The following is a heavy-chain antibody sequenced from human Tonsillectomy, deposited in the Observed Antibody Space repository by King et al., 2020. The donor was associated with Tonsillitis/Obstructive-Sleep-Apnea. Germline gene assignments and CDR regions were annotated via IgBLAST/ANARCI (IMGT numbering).Heavy chain of an antibody. CDR2: IIPILDIP. V-gene: IGHV1-69*09. J-gene: IGHJ6*03. CDR1: GGTFSSFA. CDR3: SRSAVLAAERSSIRMDV. Sequence: QLVQSGAEVKKPGSSVKVSCKASGGTFSSFAFSWVRQAPGQGLEWMGRIIPILDIPNYAQKFQGRVTITADKSTSTDYLGLSSLKSEDTAVYFCSRSAVLAAERSSIRMDVWGKGTTVTVSS. D-gene: IGHD2-2*01.